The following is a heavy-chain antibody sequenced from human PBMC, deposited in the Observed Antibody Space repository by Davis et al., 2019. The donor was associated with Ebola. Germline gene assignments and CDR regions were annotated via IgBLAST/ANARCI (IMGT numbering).Heavy chain of an antibody. CDR2: INPNSGGT. CDR1: GYTFTGYY. Sequence: ASVKVSCKASGYTFTGYYMHWVRQAPGQGLEWMGWINPNSGGTNYAQKFQGRVALTRDSSISTAYMELSRLRSDDTAVYYCARDKGGDYSGSGSYYSGLHWYFDLWGRGTLVTVSS. V-gene: IGHV1-2*02. CDR3: ARDKGGDYSGSGSYYSGLHWYFDL. J-gene: IGHJ2*01. D-gene: IGHD3-10*01.